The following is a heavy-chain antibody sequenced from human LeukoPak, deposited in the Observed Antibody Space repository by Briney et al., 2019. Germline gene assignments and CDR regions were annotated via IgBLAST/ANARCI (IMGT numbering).Heavy chain of an antibody. CDR2: ISGSGGST. J-gene: IGHJ4*02. V-gene: IGHV3-23*01. D-gene: IGHD3-10*02. Sequence: GGSLRLSCAASGFTFSSYAMSWVRQAPGKGLEWVSAISGSGGSTYYADSVKGRFTISRDNSKNTLYLQMNSLSAEDTAVYYCAKGGLFGELSYFDYWGQGTLVTVSS. CDR1: GFTFSSYA. CDR3: AKGGLFGELSYFDY.